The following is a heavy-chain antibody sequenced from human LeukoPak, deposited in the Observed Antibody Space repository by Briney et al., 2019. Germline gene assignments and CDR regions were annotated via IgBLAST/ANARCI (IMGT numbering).Heavy chain of an antibody. CDR3: ASSEY. Sequence: GGSLRLSCAASGFTFSNFAMSWVRQAPGKGLEWVSSISSGGAYTYYADSVKGRFTISRDNAKNSLYLQMNSLRAEDTAVYYCASSEYWGQGTLVTVSS. CDR1: GFTFSNFA. J-gene: IGHJ4*02. CDR2: ISSGGAYT. V-gene: IGHV3-21*01.